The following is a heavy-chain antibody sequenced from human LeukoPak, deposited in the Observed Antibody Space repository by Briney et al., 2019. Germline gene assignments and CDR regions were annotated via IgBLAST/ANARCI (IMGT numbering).Heavy chain of an antibody. Sequence: PSETLSLTCTVSGYSISSGYYWGWIRQPPGKGLEWIGSIYHSGSTYYNPSLKSRVTISVDTSKNQFSLKLSSVTAADTAVYYCARDDSSGIPYFDYWGQGTLVAVSS. CDR1: GYSISSGYY. D-gene: IGHD3-22*01. V-gene: IGHV4-38-2*02. J-gene: IGHJ4*02. CDR3: ARDDSSGIPYFDY. CDR2: IYHSGST.